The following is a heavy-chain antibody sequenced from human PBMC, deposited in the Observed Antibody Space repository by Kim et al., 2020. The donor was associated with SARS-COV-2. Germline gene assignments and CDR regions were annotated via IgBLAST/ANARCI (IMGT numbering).Heavy chain of an antibody. Sequence: EYAASVKGRFTISRYDSKSIAYLQMNSLKTEDTAMYYCTRDRYSSGSTFDYWGQGTLVTVSS. CDR3: TRDRYSSGSTFDY. V-gene: IGHV3-49*02. J-gene: IGHJ4*02. D-gene: IGHD6-19*01.